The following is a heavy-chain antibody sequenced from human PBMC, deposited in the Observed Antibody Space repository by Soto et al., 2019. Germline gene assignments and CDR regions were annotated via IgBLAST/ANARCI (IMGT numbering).Heavy chain of an antibody. CDR2: IYYSGST. V-gene: IGHV4-59*01. D-gene: IGHD1-7*01. Sequence: QVQLQESGPGLVTPSETLSLNCTVSCGSISSYYCSWIRQPPGKGLEWIGYIYYSGSTNYNPSLKSRVTISVDTSKNQFSLKLSSVTAADTAVYYCATTNYSSTPTNYYYYYMDVWGKGTTVTVSS. J-gene: IGHJ6*03. CDR3: ATTNYSSTPTNYYYYYMDV. CDR1: CGSISSYY.